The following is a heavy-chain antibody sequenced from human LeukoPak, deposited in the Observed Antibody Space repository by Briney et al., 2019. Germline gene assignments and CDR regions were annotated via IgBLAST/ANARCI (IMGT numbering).Heavy chain of an antibody. CDR1: GGSISSYY. CDR3: ARRSSTWSFDY. CDR2: IYSSGST. V-gene: IGHV4-59*08. D-gene: IGHD6-13*01. J-gene: IGHJ4*02. Sequence: SETLSLTCTVSGGSISSYYWSWIRQPPGKGLEWIGYIYSSGSTNYNPSLKSRVTIFVDTSKNQFSLKLSSVTAADTAVYYCARRSSTWSFDYWGQGTLVTVSS.